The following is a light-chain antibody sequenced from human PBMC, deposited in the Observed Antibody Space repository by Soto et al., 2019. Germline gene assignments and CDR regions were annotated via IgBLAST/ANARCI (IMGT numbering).Light chain of an antibody. CDR2: EVT. CDR3: SSYTSSNTPYV. J-gene: IGLJ1*01. Sequence: QSALTQPASVSGSPGQSITISCTGSSSDVGAYHFVSWYQHHPGKAPKLILYEVTARPSGVSSRFSGSKSGNTASLTISGLQADDESNYYGSSYTSSNTPYVLGTGTKAAVL. V-gene: IGLV2-14*01. CDR1: SSDVGAYHF.